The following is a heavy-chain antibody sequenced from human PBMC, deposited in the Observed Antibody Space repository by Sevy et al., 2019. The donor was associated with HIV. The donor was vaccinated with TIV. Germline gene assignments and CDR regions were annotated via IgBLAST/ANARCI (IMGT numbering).Heavy chain of an antibody. V-gene: IGHV3-15*01. Sequence: GGSLRLSCAASGFTFSSAWMSWVRQAPGKGLEWVGRFQSKPDGGTTDYAASVKGRFTNSRDDSVNTLYLQMNSLTTDDTAVYYCTTDTSTGYFDWLLDFDYWGQGTLVTVSS. CDR3: TTDTSTGYFDWLLDFDY. J-gene: IGHJ4*02. CDR2: FQSKPDGGTT. D-gene: IGHD3-9*01. CDR1: GFTFSSAW.